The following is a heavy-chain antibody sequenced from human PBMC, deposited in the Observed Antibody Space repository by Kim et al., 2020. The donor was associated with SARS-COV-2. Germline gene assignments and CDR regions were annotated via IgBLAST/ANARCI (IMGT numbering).Heavy chain of an antibody. V-gene: IGHV3-23*01. D-gene: IGHD6-13*01. CDR3: ANPRQPDY. Sequence: GDNPTNAASVRGRFTVSRDNSKNTLYLQMSGLRAEDTAIYYCANPRQPDYWGQGTLVTVSS. J-gene: IGHJ4*02. CDR2: GDNP.